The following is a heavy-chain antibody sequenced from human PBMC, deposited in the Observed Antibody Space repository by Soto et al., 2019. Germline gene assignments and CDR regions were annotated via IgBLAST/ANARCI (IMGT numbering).Heavy chain of an antibody. CDR1: GFTFSSYE. CDR3: AREQDSSGYYYEADAFDI. J-gene: IGHJ3*02. CDR2: ISSSGSTI. D-gene: IGHD3-22*01. V-gene: IGHV3-48*03. Sequence: GPLSVSAAGSGFTFSSYETETVRQAPGKGLEWVSYISSSGSTIYYADSVKGRFTISRDNAKNSLYLQMKSLRAEDTAVYYCAREQDSSGYYYEADAFDIWGQGTMVTVSS.